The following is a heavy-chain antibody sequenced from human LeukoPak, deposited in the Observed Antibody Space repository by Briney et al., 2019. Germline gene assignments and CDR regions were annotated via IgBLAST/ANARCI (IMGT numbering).Heavy chain of an antibody. V-gene: IGHV3-21*04. CDR3: ASRPLYSSSRNLFDY. CDR2: ISSSSSYI. D-gene: IGHD6-13*01. CDR1: GFTFSSYS. Sequence: GGSLRLSCAASGFTFSSYSMNWVRQAPGKGLEWVSSISSSSSYIYYADSVKGRFTISRDNSKNTLYLQMNSLRAEDTAVYYCASRPLYSSSRNLFDYWGQGTLVTVSS. J-gene: IGHJ4*02.